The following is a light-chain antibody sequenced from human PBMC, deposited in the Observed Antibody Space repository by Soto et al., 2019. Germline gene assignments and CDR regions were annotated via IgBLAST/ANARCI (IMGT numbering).Light chain of an antibody. Sequence: QSALTQPASVSGSPGQSITISCTGTSSDVGGYNYVSWYQQHPGKAPKLMIYDVSNRPSGVSNRFSGSKSGNTASLTISGLQAEDEADYYFSSYTSSSTLVVFGGVTKRTVL. V-gene: IGLV2-14*01. CDR1: SSDVGGYNY. J-gene: IGLJ2*01. CDR2: DVS. CDR3: SSYTSSSTLVV.